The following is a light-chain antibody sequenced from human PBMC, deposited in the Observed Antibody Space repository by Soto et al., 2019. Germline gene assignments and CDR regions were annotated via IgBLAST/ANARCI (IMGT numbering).Light chain of an antibody. J-gene: IGLJ1*01. CDR3: SSYTSSSTYV. CDR1: SSDVGGYKY. Sequence: QSVLTQPASVSGSPGQSITISCTGTSSDVGGYKYVSWYQLHPGKAPKLMIYDVSNRPSGVSNRFPGSKSGNTASLTISGLQAEDEAEYYCSSYTSSSTYVFGTGTKVTVL. CDR2: DVS. V-gene: IGLV2-14*01.